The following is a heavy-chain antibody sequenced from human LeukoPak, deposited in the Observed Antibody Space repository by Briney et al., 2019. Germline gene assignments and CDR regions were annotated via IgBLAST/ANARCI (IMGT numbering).Heavy chain of an antibody. Sequence: SETLSLTCTVSGGSISSSSYYWGWIRQPAGKGLEWIGRIYTSGSTNYNPSLKSRVTMSVDTSKNQFSLKLSSVTAADTAVYYCASGAWGSYFPDAFDIWGQGTMVTVSS. J-gene: IGHJ3*02. D-gene: IGHD3-16*01. CDR3: ASGAWGSYFPDAFDI. CDR2: IYTSGST. V-gene: IGHV4-61*02. CDR1: GGSISSSSYY.